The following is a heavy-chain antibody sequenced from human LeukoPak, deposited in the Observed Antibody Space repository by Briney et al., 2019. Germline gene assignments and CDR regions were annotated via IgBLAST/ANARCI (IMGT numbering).Heavy chain of an antibody. CDR1: GFTFSSYG. CDR2: IWYDGSNK. V-gene: IGHV3-33*01. Sequence: PGRSLRLSCAASGFTFSSYGMHWVRQAPGKGLEWVAVIWYDGSNKYYADSVKGRFTISRDNSKNTLYLQMNSLRAEDTAEYYCARDLRYCSSTSCYAALGYWGQGTLVTVSS. J-gene: IGHJ4*02. CDR3: ARDLRYCSSTSCYAALGY. D-gene: IGHD2-2*01.